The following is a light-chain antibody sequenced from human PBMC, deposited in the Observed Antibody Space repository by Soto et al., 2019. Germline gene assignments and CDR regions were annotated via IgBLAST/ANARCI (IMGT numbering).Light chain of an antibody. V-gene: IGKV1-39*01. J-gene: IGKJ4*01. Sequence: DIQMTQSPSSLSASVGDRVTITCRASQSIDNYLNWYQQKPGKAPNLLIYAASNLQSGVPSRFTGSGSGTDFTLTISSLQPEDFAVYYCQQYYNWPPLTFGGGTKVEIK. CDR1: QSIDNY. CDR3: QQYYNWPPLT. CDR2: AAS.